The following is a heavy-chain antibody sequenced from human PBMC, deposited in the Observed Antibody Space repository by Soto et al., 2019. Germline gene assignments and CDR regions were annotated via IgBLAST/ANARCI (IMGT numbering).Heavy chain of an antibody. CDR2: IWYDGSNK. J-gene: IGHJ3*01. Sequence: QVQLVESGGGVVQPGRSLRLSCAASGFSFRTYGIHWVRQAPGKGLEWVAVIWYDGSNKYYADSVKGRFTISRDNSENTLYLQMNSLRADDTAVYYCARDRENFYDSSGYYVSDSFDLWGQGTMVTVSS. CDR1: GFSFRTYG. CDR3: ARDRENFYDSSGYYVSDSFDL. D-gene: IGHD3-22*01. V-gene: IGHV3-33*01.